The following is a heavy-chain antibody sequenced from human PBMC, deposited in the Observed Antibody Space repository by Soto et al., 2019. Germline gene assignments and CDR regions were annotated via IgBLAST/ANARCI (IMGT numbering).Heavy chain of an antibody. CDR2: IYYSGST. CDR1: GGSISSYY. J-gene: IGHJ5*02. Sequence: SETLSLTCTVSGGSISSYYWSWIRQPPGKGLEWIGYIYYSGSTNYNPSLKSRVTISVDTSKNQFSLKLSSVTAADTAVYYCASQARYGNWFDPWGQGTLVTVSS. V-gene: IGHV4-59*01. D-gene: IGHD4-17*01. CDR3: ASQARYGNWFDP.